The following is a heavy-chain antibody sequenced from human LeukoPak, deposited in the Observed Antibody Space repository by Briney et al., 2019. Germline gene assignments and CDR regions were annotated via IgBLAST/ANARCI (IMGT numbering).Heavy chain of an antibody. CDR1: GFTVITND. J-gene: IGHJ4*02. CDR2: LYSDGNT. Sequence: PGGSLRLSCAASGFTVITNDMTCVRQAPGKGLEWVSVLYSDGNTKYADSVQGRFTISRDNAKNSLDLQMNSLRDEDTAVYYCSRRFDCWGQGTLVTVSS. V-gene: IGHV3-53*01. CDR3: SRRFDC.